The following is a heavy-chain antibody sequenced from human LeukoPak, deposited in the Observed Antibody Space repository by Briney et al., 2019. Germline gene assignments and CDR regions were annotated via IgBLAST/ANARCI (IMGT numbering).Heavy chain of an antibody. D-gene: IGHD3-10*01. CDR1: GGSISSGGYS. J-gene: IGHJ4*02. V-gene: IGHV4-30-2*01. Sequence: SQTLSLTCAVSGGSISSGGYSWSWIRQPPGKGLEWIGYIYHSGSTYYNPSLKSRVTISVDTSKNQFSLKLSSVTAADTAVYYCAREGSGLSYWGQGTLVTVSS. CDR3: AREGSGLSY. CDR2: IYHSGST.